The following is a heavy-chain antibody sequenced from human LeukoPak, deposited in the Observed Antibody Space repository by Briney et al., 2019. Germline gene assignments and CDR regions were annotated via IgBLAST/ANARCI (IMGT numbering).Heavy chain of an antibody. CDR2: INHSGST. CDR1: GGSISSYY. Sequence: SETLSLTCTVSGGSISSYYWSWIRQPPGKGLEWIGEINHSGSTNYNPSLKSRVTISVDTSKNQFSLKLSSVTAADTAVYYCARAELHDYGDYESIYYYMDVWGKGTTVTVSS. V-gene: IGHV4-34*01. J-gene: IGHJ6*03. CDR3: ARAELHDYGDYESIYYYMDV. D-gene: IGHD4-17*01.